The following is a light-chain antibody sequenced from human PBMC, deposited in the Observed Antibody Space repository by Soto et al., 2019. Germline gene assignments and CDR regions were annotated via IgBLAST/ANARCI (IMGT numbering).Light chain of an antibody. CDR1: QTISSTS. V-gene: IGKV3-20*01. J-gene: IGKJ3*01. CDR3: QHYGSSLPIT. Sequence: EIVLTQSPGTLSLSPGKRATLSCRASQTISSTSLAWYQQRPGQAPRLLIYGASSRATGIPDRFSGRGSGTDFALTISILEPEDFAVYYCQHYGSSLPITFGPGTKVDMK. CDR2: GAS.